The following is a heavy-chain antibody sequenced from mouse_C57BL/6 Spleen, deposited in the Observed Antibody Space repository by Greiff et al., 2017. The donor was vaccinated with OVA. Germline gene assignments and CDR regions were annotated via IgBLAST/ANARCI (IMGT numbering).Heavy chain of an antibody. CDR2: IDPANGNT. D-gene: IGHD1-1*01. V-gene: IGHV14-3*01. J-gene: IGHJ2*01. Sequence: VQLQQSVAELVRPGASVKLSCTASGFTIKNTYMHWVKQRPEQGLEWIGRIDPANGNTKYAPKFQGKATITADTSSNTAYLQLSSLTSEDTAIYYCAIYYGSRTFDYWGQGTTLTVSS. CDR1: GFTIKNTY. CDR3: AIYYGSRTFDY.